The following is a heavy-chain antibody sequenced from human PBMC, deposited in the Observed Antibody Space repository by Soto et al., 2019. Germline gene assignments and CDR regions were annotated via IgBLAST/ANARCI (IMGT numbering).Heavy chain of an antibody. CDR1: GGSISSYY. J-gene: IGHJ4*02. CDR2: IYYSGST. D-gene: IGHD3-3*02. CDR3: ARHDDIFYYFDY. Sequence: SETLSLTCTVSGGSISSYYWSWIRQPPGKGLEWIGYIYYSGSTNYNPSLKSRVTISVDTSKNQFSLKLSSVTAADTAVYYCARHDDIFYYFDYWGQGTLVTVSS. V-gene: IGHV4-59*08.